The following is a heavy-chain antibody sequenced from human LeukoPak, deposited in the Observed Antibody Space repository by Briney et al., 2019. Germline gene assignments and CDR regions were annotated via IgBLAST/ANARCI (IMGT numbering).Heavy chain of an antibody. CDR1: GFTFSSYS. CDR3: ARDYDAKDAFDI. V-gene: IGHV3-21*01. Sequence: PGRSLRLSCAASGFTFSSYSMNWVRQAPGKGLEWVSSISSSSSYIYYADSVKGRFTISRDNAKNSLYLQMNSLRAEDTDVYYCARDYDAKDAFDIWGQGTMVTVSS. J-gene: IGHJ3*02. CDR2: ISSSSSYI. D-gene: IGHD3-3*01.